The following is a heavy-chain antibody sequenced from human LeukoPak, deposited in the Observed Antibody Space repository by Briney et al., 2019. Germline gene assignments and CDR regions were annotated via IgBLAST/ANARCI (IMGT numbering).Heavy chain of an antibody. CDR3: ARDYTIFGVLTGAFDL. CDR1: GFTFSSYS. Sequence: PGGSLRLSCAACGFTFSSYSRNWVRQAPGKGLEWVSSISSSSSYIYYADSVKGRFTISRDNAKNSLYLQMNSLRAEDTAVYYCARDYTIFGVLTGAFDLWGQGIMVTVSS. CDR2: ISSSSSYI. J-gene: IGHJ3*01. D-gene: IGHD3-3*01. V-gene: IGHV3-21*01.